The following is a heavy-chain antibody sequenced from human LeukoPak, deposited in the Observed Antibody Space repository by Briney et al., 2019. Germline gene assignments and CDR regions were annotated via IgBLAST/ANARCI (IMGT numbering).Heavy chain of an antibody. V-gene: IGHV3-20*04. CDR2: INWNGGST. J-gene: IGHJ4*02. CDR1: GFTFDDYG. CDR3: ARTGDRRYYYDSSDY. D-gene: IGHD3-22*01. Sequence: GGSLRLSCAASGFTFDDYGMSWVRQAPGKGLEWVSGINWNGGSTGYADSAKGRFTISRDNAKNSLYLQMNSLRAEDTAVYYCARTGDRRYYYDSSDYWGQGTLVTVSS.